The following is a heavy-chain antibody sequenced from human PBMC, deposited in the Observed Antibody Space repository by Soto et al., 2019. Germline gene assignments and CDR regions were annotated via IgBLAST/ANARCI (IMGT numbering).Heavy chain of an antibody. J-gene: IGHJ4*02. V-gene: IGHV1-3*01. CDR2: ISAGNGNT. D-gene: IGHD2-15*01. CDR3: ARDPGRGYCSGGSCYHFDY. Sequence: QVQVVQSGAEVKKPGASVKVSCKASGYTFTSYDMHWVRQAPGQRFDWMGWISAGNGNTKYSQKFQDSVTITRDTSASTVYMELSSLRSEDTAVYYCARDPGRGYCSGGSCYHFDYWGQGTLVTVSS. CDR1: GYTFTSYD.